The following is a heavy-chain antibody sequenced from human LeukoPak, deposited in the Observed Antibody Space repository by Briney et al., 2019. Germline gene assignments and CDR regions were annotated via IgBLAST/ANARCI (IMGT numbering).Heavy chain of an antibody. J-gene: IGHJ4*02. D-gene: IGHD3-10*02. CDR3: AKELDTMFFDY. CDR1: GFNFDRYT. Sequence: GGSLRLSCATSGFNFDRYTIHWVRQAPGKGLEWVSLAGWAGGTTFYSDSVRGRFTISRDSGRKSVYLQMNSLTTGDTAFYFCAKELDTMFFDYWGQGALVTVSS. CDR2: AGWAGGTT. V-gene: IGHV3-43*01.